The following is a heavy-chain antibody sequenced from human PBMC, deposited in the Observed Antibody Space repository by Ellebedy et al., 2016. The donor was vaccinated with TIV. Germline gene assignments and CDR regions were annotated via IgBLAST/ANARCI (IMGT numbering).Heavy chain of an antibody. CDR3: ARDDCSGGSCHWWFAP. D-gene: IGHD2-15*01. V-gene: IGHV6-1*01. CDR1: GDSVPRNSVA. CDR2: TYYRSKWYN. Sequence: MPSETLSLTCAISGDSVPRNSVAWNWIRQSPSRGLEWLGRTYYRSKWYNDYAVSVKSRITINPDTSKNQFSLQLNFVTPEDTAVYYCARDDCSGGSCHWWFAPWGQGTLVTVSS. J-gene: IGHJ5*02.